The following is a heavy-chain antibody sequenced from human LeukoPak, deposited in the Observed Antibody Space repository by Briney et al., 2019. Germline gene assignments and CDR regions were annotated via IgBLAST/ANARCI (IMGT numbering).Heavy chain of an antibody. CDR3: ARVLLWFGELYDAFDI. J-gene: IGHJ3*02. CDR2: ISGSGGST. V-gene: IGHV3-23*01. Sequence: GGSLRLSCAASGFTFSSYAMSWVRQAPGKGLEWVSAISGSGGSTYYADSVKGRFTISRDNAKNTLYLQMNSLRAEDTAVYYCARVLLWFGELYDAFDIWGQGTMVTVSS. CDR1: GFTFSSYA. D-gene: IGHD3-10*01.